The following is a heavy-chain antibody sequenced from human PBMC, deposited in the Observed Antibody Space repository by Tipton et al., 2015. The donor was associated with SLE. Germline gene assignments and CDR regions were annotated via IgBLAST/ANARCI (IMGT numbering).Heavy chain of an antibody. CDR1: GGSISSYY. CDR2: IYYSGST. CDR3: ARAGFTYFDY. V-gene: IGHV4-59*12. J-gene: IGHJ4*02. D-gene: IGHD2/OR15-2a*01. Sequence: TPSLTCTVSGGSISSYYWSWIRQPPGKGLEWIGDIYYSGSTYYNPSLKSRVTISVDTSKNQFSLKLSSVTAADTAVYYCARAGFTYFDYWGQGTLVTVSS.